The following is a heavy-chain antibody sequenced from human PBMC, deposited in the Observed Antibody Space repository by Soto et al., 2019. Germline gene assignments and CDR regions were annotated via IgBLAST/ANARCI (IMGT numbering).Heavy chain of an antibody. J-gene: IGHJ5*02. D-gene: IGHD3-16*01. CDR3: GRQGSYWHWGGGWIDL. CDR2: IGTQHDT. Sequence: EVQLVESGGGLVQPGGSLRLSCAASGFTFSAYDMHWVRQATGKGLEWVSAIGTQHDTYYPESVKGRFTISRENAKNSLDLQMNRLGAGDTAVYSWGRQGSYWHWGGGWIDLWGQGTLVTVSS. V-gene: IGHV3-13*01. CDR1: GFTFSAYD.